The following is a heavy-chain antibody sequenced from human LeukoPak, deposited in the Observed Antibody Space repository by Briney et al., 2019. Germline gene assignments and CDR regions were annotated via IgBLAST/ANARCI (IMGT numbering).Heavy chain of an antibody. Sequence: SETLSLTCTVSGGSISSYYWSWIRQPPGKGLEWIGYIYYSGSTNYNPSLKSRVTISVDTSKDQFSLKLSSVTAADTAVYYCARGRQLISTDAFDIWGQGTMVTVSS. J-gene: IGHJ3*02. D-gene: IGHD6-6*01. V-gene: IGHV4-59*01. CDR3: ARGRQLISTDAFDI. CDR2: IYYSGST. CDR1: GGSISSYY.